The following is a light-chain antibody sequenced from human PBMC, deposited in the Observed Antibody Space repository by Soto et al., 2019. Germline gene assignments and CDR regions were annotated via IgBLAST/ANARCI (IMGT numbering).Light chain of an antibody. V-gene: IGLV2-8*01. CDR2: EVS. J-gene: IGLJ2*01. Sequence: QSALTQPPSASGSPGQSVTISCTGTSSDVGSYNYVSWYQQYPGKAPKLMIYEVSKRPSGVPDRFSGSKSGNTASLTVSGLQAEDEADYYCSSYAGSNTHVVFGGGTKLTVL. CDR1: SSDVGSYNY. CDR3: SSYAGSNTHVV.